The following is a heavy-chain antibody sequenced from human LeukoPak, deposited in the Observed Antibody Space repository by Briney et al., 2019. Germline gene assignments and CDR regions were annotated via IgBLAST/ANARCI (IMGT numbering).Heavy chain of an antibody. J-gene: IGHJ4*02. V-gene: IGHV5-51*01. CDR2: IYPGDSDS. CDR3: ARLSVGAAGRTHGDFDY. CDR1: GYSFTSYW. D-gene: IGHD6-13*01. Sequence: GESLKISCKGSGYSFTSYWIGWVRQMPGKGLEWMGIIYPGDSDSRYSPSFQGQVTISADKSISTAYLQWSSLKASDTAMYYCARLSVGAAGRTHGDFDYWGQGTLVTVSS.